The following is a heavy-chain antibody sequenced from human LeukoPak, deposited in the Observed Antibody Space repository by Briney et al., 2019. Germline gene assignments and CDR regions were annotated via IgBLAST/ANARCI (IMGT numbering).Heavy chain of an antibody. V-gene: IGHV3-7*04. CDR3: ARRLESFGELFYNWFDP. CDR2: IKQDGSEK. Sequence: GGSLRLSCAASGFTFSSYWMSWVRQAPGRGLEWVANIKQDGSEKYYVDSVKGRFTISRDNAKNSLYLQMNSLRAEDTAVYYCARRLESFGELFYNWFDPWGQGTLVTVSS. J-gene: IGHJ5*02. CDR1: GFTFSSYW. D-gene: IGHD3-10*01.